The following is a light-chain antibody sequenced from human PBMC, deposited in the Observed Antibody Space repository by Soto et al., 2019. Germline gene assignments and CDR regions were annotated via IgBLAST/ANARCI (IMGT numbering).Light chain of an antibody. CDR3: SSDTSSVTLV. CDR1: SSDVGGYNF. V-gene: IGLV2-14*01. J-gene: IGLJ2*01. CDR2: EVS. Sequence: QSALTQPASVSGSPGQSITISCTGTSSDVGGYNFVSWYQQHPGKAPKLMIYEVSNRPSGVSYRFSGSKSGNTASLTISGLQAEDEADYYCSSDTSSVTLVFGGGTKLTVL.